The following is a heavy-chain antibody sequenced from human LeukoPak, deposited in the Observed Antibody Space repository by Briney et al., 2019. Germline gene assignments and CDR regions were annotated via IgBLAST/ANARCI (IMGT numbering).Heavy chain of an antibody. CDR3: ARLVGGYSFPAGFDY. CDR2: ISSSSSYT. J-gene: IGHJ4*02. Sequence: GGSLRLSCAASGFTFSDYYMSWIRQAPGKGLEWVSYISSSSSYTNYADSVKGRFTISRDNAKNSLYLQMNSLRAEDTAVYYCARLVGGYSFPAGFDYWGQGTLVTVSS. D-gene: IGHD5-18*01. CDR1: GFTFSDYY. V-gene: IGHV3-11*06.